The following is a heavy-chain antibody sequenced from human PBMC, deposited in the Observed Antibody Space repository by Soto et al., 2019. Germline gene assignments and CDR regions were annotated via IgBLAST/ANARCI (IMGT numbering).Heavy chain of an antibody. V-gene: IGHV4-31*03. CDR1: GGSISSGGYY. D-gene: IGHD4-4*01. Sequence: SETLSLTCTVSGGSISSGGYYWGWIRQHPGKGLEWIGYIYYSGSTYYNPSLKSRVTISVDTSKNQFSLRLSSVTAADTAVYYCARDSKTTVTTIFYYYYGMDVWGQGTTVTVSS. CDR3: ARDSKTTVTTIFYYYYGMDV. CDR2: IYYSGST. J-gene: IGHJ6*02.